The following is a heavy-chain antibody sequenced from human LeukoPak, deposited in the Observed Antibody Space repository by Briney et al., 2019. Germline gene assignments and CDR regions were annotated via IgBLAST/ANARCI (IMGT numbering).Heavy chain of an antibody. V-gene: IGHV4-4*07. Sequence: SETLSLTCTVSGGSISSYYWSWIRQPAGKGLEWIGRIYTSGSTNYNPSLKSRVTISVDKSNNQFSLKLSSVTAADTAVYYCARGSTVYPVTRWFDPWGQGTLVTVSS. J-gene: IGHJ5*02. D-gene: IGHD2-2*01. CDR3: ARGSTVYPVTRWFDP. CDR2: IYTSGST. CDR1: GGSISSYY.